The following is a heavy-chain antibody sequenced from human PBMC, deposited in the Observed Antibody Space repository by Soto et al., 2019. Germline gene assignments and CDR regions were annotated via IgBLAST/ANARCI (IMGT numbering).Heavy chain of an antibody. CDR2: IYYSGST. D-gene: IGHD5-12*01. Sequence: PSETLSLTCTVSGGSISSYYWSWIRQPPGKGLEWIGYIYYSGSTNYNPSLKSRVTISVDTSKNQFSLKLSSVTAADTAVYYCARVDIVATGTFDYWGQGTLVTVSS. CDR1: GGSISSYY. J-gene: IGHJ4*02. CDR3: ARVDIVATGTFDY. V-gene: IGHV4-59*01.